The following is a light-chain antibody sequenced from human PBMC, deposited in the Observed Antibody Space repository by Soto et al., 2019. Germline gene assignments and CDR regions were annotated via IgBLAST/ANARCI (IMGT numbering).Light chain of an antibody. CDR2: RDN. CDR3: AAWDDRLNVV. V-gene: IGLV1-47*01. CDR1: TSNIGSNY. Sequence: QSVLTQSPSVSGTPGQRVTISCSGSTSNIGSNYVSWYQHLPGTAPKLLISRDNQRPAGVPDRFSGSKSGTSASLAISGLRYGDAGDYYCAAWDDRLNVVFGGGTKLTVL. J-gene: IGLJ2*01.